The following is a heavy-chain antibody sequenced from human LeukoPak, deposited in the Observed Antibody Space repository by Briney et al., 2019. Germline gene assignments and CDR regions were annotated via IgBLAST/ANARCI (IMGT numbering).Heavy chain of an antibody. CDR2: IKQDGSEK. CDR1: EFTFSTYW. J-gene: IGHJ3*02. D-gene: IGHD2-15*01. V-gene: IGHV3-7*01. CDR3: ARHRSGGSQDDAFDI. Sequence: GGSLRLSCAASEFTFSTYWMSWVRQAPGKGLEWVADIKQDGSEKYYVDSVKGRFTISRQNAKNSLFLQMNSLRAEDTAVYYCARHRSGGSQDDAFDIWGQGAMVTVSS.